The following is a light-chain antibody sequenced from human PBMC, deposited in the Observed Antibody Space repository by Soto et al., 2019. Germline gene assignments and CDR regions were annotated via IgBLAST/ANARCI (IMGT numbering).Light chain of an antibody. CDR1: QDINNF. J-gene: IGKJ4*01. Sequence: DIQMTQSPSSLSASVGDRVTITCQASQDINNFLSWYQQKPGKSPKLLIYDASNLETGVPSRFSGSGSGTTSIFTISSLQAEDIATYYCQQYDYFPRTFGGGTKVEIK. CDR2: DAS. V-gene: IGKV1-33*01. CDR3: QQYDYFPRT.